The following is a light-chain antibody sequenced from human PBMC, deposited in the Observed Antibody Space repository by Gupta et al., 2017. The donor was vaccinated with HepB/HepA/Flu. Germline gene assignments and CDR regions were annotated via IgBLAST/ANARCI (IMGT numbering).Light chain of an antibody. Sequence: DMQMTQSPSSLPASVGDRVTITCRASQSISSYLNWYQQKPGKAPKLLIYAASSLQSGVPSRFSGSGSGTDFTLTISSLQPEDFATYYCQQSYSTPLFGPGTKVDIK. CDR1: QSISSY. CDR2: AAS. V-gene: IGKV1-39*01. CDR3: QQSYSTPL. J-gene: IGKJ3*01.